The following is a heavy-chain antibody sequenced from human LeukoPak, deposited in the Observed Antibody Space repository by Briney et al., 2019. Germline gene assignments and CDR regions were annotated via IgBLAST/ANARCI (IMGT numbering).Heavy chain of an antibody. Sequence: GGSLRLSCAASGFTFSSHAVSWVRQAQGKGLEWVSSISGGGGTTFYADCVKGRFTISRDNSKNTLYLQMNSLRAEDTALYYCAKDERHCTSTTCYYSGMGVWGQGTTVTVSS. CDR1: GFTFSSHA. J-gene: IGHJ6*02. CDR3: AKDERHCTSTTCYYSGMGV. V-gene: IGHV3-23*01. D-gene: IGHD2-2*01. CDR2: ISGGGGTT.